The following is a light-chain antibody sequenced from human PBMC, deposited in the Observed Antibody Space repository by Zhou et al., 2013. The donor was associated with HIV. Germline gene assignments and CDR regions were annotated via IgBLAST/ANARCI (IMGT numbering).Light chain of an antibody. J-gene: IGKJ4*01. CDR2: GTS. CDR1: QSVSSSS. V-gene: IGKV3-20*01. CDR3: QQYSRSPLT. Sequence: EIVLTQSPGTLALSPGERAILSCRASQSVSSSSLAWYQQQPGQAPRLLLYGTSSRATGIPDRFSGSGSGTDFTLTISRLEPEDFAVYYCQQYSRSPLTFGGGTKLEIK.